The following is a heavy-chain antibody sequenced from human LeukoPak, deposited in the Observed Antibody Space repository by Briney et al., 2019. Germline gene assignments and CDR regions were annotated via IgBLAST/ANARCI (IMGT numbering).Heavy chain of an antibody. V-gene: IGHV1-2*02. J-gene: IGHJ5*02. D-gene: IGHD3-10*01. Sequence: GASMKVSCKASGYTFTGYYMHWVRQAPGQGLEWMGWINPNSGGTNYAQKFQGRVTMTRDTSISTAYMGLSRLRSDDTAVYYCARDYYYGSGSYFSPRTPFDPWGQGTLVTVSS. CDR3: ARDYYYGSGSYFSPRTPFDP. CDR1: GYTFTGYY. CDR2: INPNSGGT.